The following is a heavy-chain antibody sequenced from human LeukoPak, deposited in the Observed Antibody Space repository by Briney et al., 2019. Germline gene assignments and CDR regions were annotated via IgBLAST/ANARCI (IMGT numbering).Heavy chain of an antibody. CDR3: ARVPYSSSWYGFDY. J-gene: IGHJ4*02. V-gene: IGHV1-2*06. Sequence: ASVKVSCKASGYTFTGYYMHWVRQAPGQGLEWMGRINPNSGGTNYAQKYQGRVTMTRDTSISKAYMELSRLRSDDTAVYYCARVPYSSSWYGFDYWGQGTLVTVSS. CDR2: INPNSGGT. CDR1: GYTFTGYY. D-gene: IGHD6-13*01.